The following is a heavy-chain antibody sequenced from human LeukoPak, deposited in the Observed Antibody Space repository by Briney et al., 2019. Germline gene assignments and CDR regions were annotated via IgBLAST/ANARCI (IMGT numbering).Heavy chain of an antibody. V-gene: IGHV3-30-3*01. CDR1: GFTFSSYA. CDR2: ISYDGSNK. Sequence: GGFLRLSCAASGFTFSSYAMHWVRQAPGKGLEWVAVISYDGSNKYYADSVKGRFTISRDNSKNTLYLQMNSLRAEDTAVYYCAKGVRFLEWLPTGMDVWGQGTTVTVSS. D-gene: IGHD3-3*01. J-gene: IGHJ6*02. CDR3: AKGVRFLEWLPTGMDV.